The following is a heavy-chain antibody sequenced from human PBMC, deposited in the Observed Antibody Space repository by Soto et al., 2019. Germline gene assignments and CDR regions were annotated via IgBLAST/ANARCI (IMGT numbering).Heavy chain of an antibody. CDR1: VFSFNLHE. J-gene: IGHJ4*03. CDR2: IGTSRSTK. CDR3: AGGLRDFGWRLAFGD. D-gene: IGHD3-9*01. Sequence: PRGSLRLSCAASVFSFNLHEMNWVRQAPGKGLEWISYIGTSRSTKYYADSVQGRFTLSRDDFKNTMFLQMGSLRVEDTAVYYCAGGLRDFGWRLAFGDWGHGTLVTVAS. V-gene: IGHV3-48*03.